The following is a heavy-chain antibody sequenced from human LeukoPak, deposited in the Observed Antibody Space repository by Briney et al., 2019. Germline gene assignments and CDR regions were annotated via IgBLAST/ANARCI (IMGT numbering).Heavy chain of an antibody. V-gene: IGHV1-69*06. CDR1: GGTFSSYA. Sequence: SVKVSCKASGGTFSSYAISWVRQAPGQGLEWMGGIIPIFGTANYAQKFQGRVTITADKSTSTAYMELSSLRSEDTDVYYCARSGAAAGYLGRTSHIPNFDYWGQGTLVTVSS. J-gene: IGHJ4*02. CDR3: ARSGAAAGYLGRTSHIPNFDY. CDR2: IIPIFGTA. D-gene: IGHD6-13*01.